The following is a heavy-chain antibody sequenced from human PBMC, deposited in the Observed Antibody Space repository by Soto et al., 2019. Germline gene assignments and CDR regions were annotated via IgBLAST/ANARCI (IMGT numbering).Heavy chain of an antibody. V-gene: IGHV1-69*12. CDR3: ARRYCISTSCHYSGMDV. D-gene: IGHD2-2*01. CDR1: GGTFSTYT. J-gene: IGHJ6*02. CDR2: IIPIFRTA. Sequence: QVQLVQSGAEVKKPGSSVKVSCKASGGTFSTYTVSWVRQAPGQGLEWMGGIIPIFRTANYAQKFQGRVTVTADESTSTASTELSSLRSEDTSVYYCARRYCISTSCHYSGMDVWGQGTTVTVSS.